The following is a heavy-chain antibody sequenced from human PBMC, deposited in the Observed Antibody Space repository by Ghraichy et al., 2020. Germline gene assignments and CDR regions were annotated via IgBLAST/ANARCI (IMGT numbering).Heavy chain of an antibody. Sequence: SQTLSLTCAISGDSVSSNSAAWNWIRQSPSRGLEWLGRTYYRSKWYNDYAVSVKSRITINPDTSKNQFSLQLNSVTPEDTAVYYCARGNPYSEVKRGYDLGSPVYFDYWGQGTLVTVSS. V-gene: IGHV6-1*01. CDR2: TYYRSKWYN. CDR1: GDSVSSNSAA. J-gene: IGHJ4*02. CDR3: ARGNPYSEVKRGYDLGSPVYFDY. D-gene: IGHD5-12*01.